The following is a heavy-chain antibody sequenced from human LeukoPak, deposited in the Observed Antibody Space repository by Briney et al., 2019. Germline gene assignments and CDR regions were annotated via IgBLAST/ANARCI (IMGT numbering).Heavy chain of an antibody. J-gene: IGHJ4*02. Sequence: GESLKISCKASGYTFTSYGISWVRQAPGQGLEWMGWISAYNGNTNYAQKLQGRVTMTTDTSTSTAYMELRSLRSDDTAVYYCARDSSWHTFDYWGQGTLVTVSS. V-gene: IGHV1-18*01. CDR2: ISAYNGNT. CDR1: GYTFTSYG. CDR3: ARDSSWHTFDY. D-gene: IGHD2-2*01.